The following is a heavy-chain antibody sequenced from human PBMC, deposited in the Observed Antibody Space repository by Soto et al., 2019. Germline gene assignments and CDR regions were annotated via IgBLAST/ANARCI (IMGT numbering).Heavy chain of an antibody. J-gene: IGHJ4*02. CDR3: ARDHFGVVIILDY. CDR1: GYTFTSYG. D-gene: IGHD3-3*01. CDR2: INAGNGNT. V-gene: IGHV1-3*01. Sequence: ASVKVSCKASGYTFTSYGISWVRQAPGQGLEWMGWINAGNGNTKYSQKFQGRVTITRDTSASTAYMELSSLRSEDTAVYYCARDHFGVVIILDYWGQGTLVTVSS.